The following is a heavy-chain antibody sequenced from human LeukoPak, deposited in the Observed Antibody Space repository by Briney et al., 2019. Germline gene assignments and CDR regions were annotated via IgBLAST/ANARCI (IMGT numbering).Heavy chain of an antibody. V-gene: IGHV3-7*01. CDR1: GFTFSSYW. CDR3: ARDRFGIAARPFDY. CDR2: IKQDGSEK. D-gene: IGHD6-6*01. J-gene: IGHJ4*02. Sequence: SGGSLRLSCAASGFTFSSYWMSWVRQAPGKGLEWVANIKQDGSEKYYVDSVKGRFTISRDNAKNSLYLQMNSLRAEDTAVYYCARDRFGIAARPFDYWGQGTLVTVSS.